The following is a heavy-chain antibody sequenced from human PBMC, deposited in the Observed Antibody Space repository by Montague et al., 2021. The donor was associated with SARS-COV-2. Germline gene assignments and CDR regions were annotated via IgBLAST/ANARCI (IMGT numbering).Heavy chain of an antibody. CDR3: ARDRDWDDWCGMDV. CDR1: GFIFSSYE. J-gene: IGHJ6*02. V-gene: IGHV3-48*03. D-gene: IGHD2-21*01. CDR2: ISSSGGGSTK. Sequence: SRRLSWSASGFIFSSYEMNWVRQAPGKGLEWISYISSSGGGSTKHYTDSVKGRFTISRDNAKNPLYLQMNSLRVEDTAIYYCARDRDWDDWCGMDVWGQGTTVTVSS.